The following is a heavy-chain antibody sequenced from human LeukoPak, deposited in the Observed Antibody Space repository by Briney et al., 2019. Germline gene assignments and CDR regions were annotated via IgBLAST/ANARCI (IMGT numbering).Heavy chain of an antibody. CDR1: GGSINNYY. J-gene: IGHJ5*02. CDR3: ARTERSTMVRGVSNNWFDP. D-gene: IGHD3-10*01. Sequence: PSETLSLTCAVSGGSINNYYWSWIRQPPGKGLEWIGYIYDSGSTNYNPSLKSRVTTSLDTSKNQVSLELSSVTAADTAVYYCARTERSTMVRGVSNNWFDPWGQGTLVTVSS. V-gene: IGHV4-59*01. CDR2: IYDSGST.